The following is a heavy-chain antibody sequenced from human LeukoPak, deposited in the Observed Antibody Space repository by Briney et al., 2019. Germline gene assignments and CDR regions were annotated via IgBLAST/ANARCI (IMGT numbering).Heavy chain of an antibody. CDR3: ARHLSYCSGGSCSD. J-gene: IGHJ4*02. CDR2: IFHSGST. V-gene: IGHV4-30-2*01. CDR1: GGSISSGGYS. Sequence: SQTLSLTCAVSGGSISSGGYSWSWIRQPPGKGLEWIGYIFHSGSTYYNPSLKSRVTMSVDRSKNQFSLRLTSVTAADTAVYYCARHLSYCSGGSCSDWGQGTLVTVSS. D-gene: IGHD2-15*01.